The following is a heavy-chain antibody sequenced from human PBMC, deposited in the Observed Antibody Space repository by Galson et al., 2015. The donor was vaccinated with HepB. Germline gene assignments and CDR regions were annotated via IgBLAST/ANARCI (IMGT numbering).Heavy chain of an antibody. CDR3: ARALLWFGESPNNWFDP. J-gene: IGHJ5*02. CDR1: GGSISSGGYY. CDR2: IFYSGST. Sequence: TLSLTCTVSGGSISSGGYYWSWIRQHPGKGLEWIGYIFYSGSTNYNPSLRSRVIVTEDTSKNQFSLKLSSVTAADTAVYYCARALLWFGESPNNWFDPWGQGTLVTVSS. V-gene: IGHV4-31*03. D-gene: IGHD3-10*01.